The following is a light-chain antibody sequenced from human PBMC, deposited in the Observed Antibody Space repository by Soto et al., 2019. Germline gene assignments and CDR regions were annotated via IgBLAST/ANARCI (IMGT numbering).Light chain of an antibody. V-gene: IGKV4-1*01. CDR2: WAS. CDR1: QSVFYSSNNKNY. Sequence: VMMKNSEAAVAFMGERGTINCKSSQSVFYSSNNKNYLNWYQQKPGQPPKLLIYWASIRESGVPDRFSGSGSGTDFTLTIISVQAEDVAVYYCQQYYDRPLTFGQGTLLEIK. J-gene: IGKJ5*01. CDR3: QQYYDRPLT.